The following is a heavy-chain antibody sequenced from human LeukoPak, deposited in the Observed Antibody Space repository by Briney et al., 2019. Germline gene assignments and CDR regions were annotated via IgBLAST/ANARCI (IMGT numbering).Heavy chain of an antibody. Sequence: SQTLSLSCAISGDSASSNSAAWSCIRPSPSRGLGLLGRTYYRSTWYNDYAVSVKSRISINPYTSTSQFSLQLNAVTPQDTAVYNCARDTSSGWYGGPFDYWGQGTLVTVSS. CDR1: GDSASSNSAA. J-gene: IGHJ4*02. CDR2: TYYRSTWYN. CDR3: ARDTSSGWYGGPFDY. V-gene: IGHV6-1*01. D-gene: IGHD6-19*01.